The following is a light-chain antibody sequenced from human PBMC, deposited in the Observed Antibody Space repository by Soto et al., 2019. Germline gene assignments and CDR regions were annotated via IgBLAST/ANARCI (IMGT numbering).Light chain of an antibody. J-gene: IGLJ1*01. CDR1: SSDVGGSIY. V-gene: IGLV2-14*01. CDR3: SSFTSTSTYI. CDR2: DVS. Sequence: QSVLTQPASVSGSPGQSITISCTGTSSDVGGSIYVSWYKQHPGKAPKLMIYDVSNWPSGVSNRISGSKSGNTASLTISGIQPEDEADYYCSSFTSTSTYIFGTGTKVTVL.